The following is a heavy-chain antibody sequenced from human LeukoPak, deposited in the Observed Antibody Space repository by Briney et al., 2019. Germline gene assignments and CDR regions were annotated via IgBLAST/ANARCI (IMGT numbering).Heavy chain of an antibody. CDR1: GFTFTSSA. Sequence: SVKVSSKASGFTFTSSAMQWVRQARGQRLEWIGWIVVGSGNTNHAQKFQEGVTITRDMSTSTAYMELSSLRSEDTAVYYCAAVRVTIFGVVNDYWGQGTLVTVST. D-gene: IGHD3-3*01. CDR2: IVVGSGNT. CDR3: AAVRVTIFGVVNDY. J-gene: IGHJ4*02. V-gene: IGHV1-58*02.